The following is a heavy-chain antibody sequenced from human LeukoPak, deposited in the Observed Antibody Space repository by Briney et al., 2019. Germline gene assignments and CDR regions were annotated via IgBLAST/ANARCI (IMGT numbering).Heavy chain of an antibody. Sequence: PSETLSLTCTASGGSISNYYWSWIRQPPGKGLEWIGYIYYTGSTNYNPSLKSRVTISVDTSKNQLSLKVSPVTAADTAVYYCARDRGIGGIYGMDVWGQGTTVTVSS. CDR1: GGSISNYY. V-gene: IGHV4-59*01. CDR2: IYYTGST. D-gene: IGHD3-10*01. CDR3: ARDRGIGGIYGMDV. J-gene: IGHJ6*02.